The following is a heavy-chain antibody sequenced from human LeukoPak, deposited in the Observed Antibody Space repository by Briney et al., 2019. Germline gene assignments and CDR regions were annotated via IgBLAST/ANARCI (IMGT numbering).Heavy chain of an antibody. V-gene: IGHV3-23*01. CDR2: IGPDGGGI. D-gene: IGHD2-21*02. Sequence: GGSLRLSCSASGFSLTTYPMAWVRQAAGKGLEWVSVIGPDGGGIQYADSVKGRFTISRDTSKNTLYLQMNSLRAEDTAVYYCAKYAPPSTLLTRFFDSWGQGTLVTVSS. CDR3: AKYAPPSTLLTRFFDS. CDR1: GFSLTTYP. J-gene: IGHJ4*02.